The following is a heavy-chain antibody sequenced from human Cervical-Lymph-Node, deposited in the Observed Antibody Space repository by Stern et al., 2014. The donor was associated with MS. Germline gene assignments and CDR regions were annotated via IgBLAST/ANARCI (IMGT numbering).Heavy chain of an antibody. V-gene: IGHV5-51*01. Sequence: EVQLVESGAEVKKPGESLKISCKGSGYSFTSYWIGWVRQLPGKGLEWMGIIYPGDPDNRYGPSFPGQVTIYSDKSINTAYLQWSSLKASDTAMYFCARLVTTGLNYYFDYWGQGTLVTLSS. CDR1: GYSFTSYW. CDR2: IYPGDPDN. D-gene: IGHD1-14*01. J-gene: IGHJ4*02. CDR3: ARLVTTGLNYYFDY.